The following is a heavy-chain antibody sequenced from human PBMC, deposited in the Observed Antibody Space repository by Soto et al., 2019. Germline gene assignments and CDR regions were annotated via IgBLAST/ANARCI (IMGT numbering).Heavy chain of an antibody. Sequence: EQLVQSGAEEKKPGSSVKVSCKASGGLFSSYPISWVRQVPGQGLEWMGGIIPVFQTAYYTQRFQGRVTINADESTNTAYMELSRLRSEDTAIYYCARGGSGYTWLNEFWGQGTLVTVSS. J-gene: IGHJ4*02. V-gene: IGHV1-69*01. CDR3: ARGGSGYTWLNEF. CDR2: IIPVFQTA. CDR1: GGLFSSYP. D-gene: IGHD3-22*01.